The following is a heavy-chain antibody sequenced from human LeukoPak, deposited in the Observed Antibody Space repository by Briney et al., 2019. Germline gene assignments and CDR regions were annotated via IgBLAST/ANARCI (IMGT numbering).Heavy chain of an antibody. Sequence: PGGSLRLSCAASGFTFSSYGMSWVRQAPGKGLEWVSGINWNGGSTGYADSVKGRFTISRDNAKNSLYLQMNSLRAEDTALYYCARIAAAGIPTLYYYYYMDVWGKGTTVTVSS. CDR3: ARIAAAGIPTLYYYYYMDV. D-gene: IGHD6-13*01. CDR2: INWNGGST. CDR1: GFTFSSYG. J-gene: IGHJ6*03. V-gene: IGHV3-20*04.